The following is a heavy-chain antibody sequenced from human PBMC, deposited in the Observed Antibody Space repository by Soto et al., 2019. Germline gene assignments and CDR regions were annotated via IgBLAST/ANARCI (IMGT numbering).Heavy chain of an antibody. CDR3: ARHSSSGYFFDY. V-gene: IGHV4-39*01. CDR1: GGSISSSSYY. D-gene: IGHD3-22*01. Sequence: QLQLQESGPGLVKPSETLSLTCTASGGSISSSSYYWGWIRQPPGKGLEWIGSIYYSGSTYYNPSLKSRVTISVDTSKNQFSLKLSSVTAADTAVYYCARHSSSGYFFDYWGQGTLVTVSS. J-gene: IGHJ4*02. CDR2: IYYSGST.